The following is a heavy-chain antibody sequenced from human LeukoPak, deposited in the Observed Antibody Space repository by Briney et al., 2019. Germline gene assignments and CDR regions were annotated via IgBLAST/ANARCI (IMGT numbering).Heavy chain of an antibody. J-gene: IGHJ4*02. D-gene: IGHD3-10*01. CDR2: IYSGGST. CDR1: GFTVSSNY. Sequence: GSLRLSCAASGFTVSSNYMSWVRQAPGKGLEWVSVIYSGGSTYYADSVKGRFTISRDNSKNTLDLQMNSLRAEDTAVYYCARVLWFGGFFFDYWGQGTLVTVSS. CDR3: ARVLWFGGFFFDY. V-gene: IGHV3-53*01.